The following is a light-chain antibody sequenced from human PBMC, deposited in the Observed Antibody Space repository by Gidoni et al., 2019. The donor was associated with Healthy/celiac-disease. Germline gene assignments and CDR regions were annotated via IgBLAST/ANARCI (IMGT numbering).Light chain of an antibody. Sequence: EIVLTQSPATLSLSPGERAILSCRASQSVSSYLAWYQQKPGQAPRLLIYDASNRATGIPARFSGSGSGTDFTLTISSLEPEDFAVYYCQQRSNWPPWTFXXXTKVEIK. CDR3: QQRSNWPPWT. J-gene: IGKJ1*01. CDR2: DAS. V-gene: IGKV3-11*01. CDR1: QSVSSY.